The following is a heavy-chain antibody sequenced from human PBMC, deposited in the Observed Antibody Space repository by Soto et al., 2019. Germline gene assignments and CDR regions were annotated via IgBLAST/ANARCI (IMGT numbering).Heavy chain of an antibody. Sequence: EVRLVESGGGLVKPGGSLRLSCAASGFTFNKYSMNWVRQAPGKGLEWVSSITSKTGDQYYADSVKGRFIISRDNTKNPLSQQVTSLRDEDTAVYYCARDLMPNDRGLGDLAYWGQGTLVTVSS. CDR2: ITSKTGDQ. CDR1: GFTFNKYS. D-gene: IGHD3-22*01. J-gene: IGHJ4*02. CDR3: ARDLMPNDRGLGDLAY. V-gene: IGHV3-21*06.